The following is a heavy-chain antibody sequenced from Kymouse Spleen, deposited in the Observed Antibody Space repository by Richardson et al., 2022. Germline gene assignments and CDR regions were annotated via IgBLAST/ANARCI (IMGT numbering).Heavy chain of an antibody. V-gene: IGHV3-21*03. CDR2: ISSSSSYI. D-gene: IGHD1-1*01. Sequence: EVQLVESGGGLVKPGGSLRLSCAASGFTFSSYSMNWVRQAPGKGLEWVSSISSSSSYIYYADSVKGRFTISRDNAKNSLYLQMNSLRAEDTAVYYCARAGTTGTTGFDYWGQGTLVTVSS. CDR1: GFTFSSYS. CDR3: ARAGTTGTTGFDY. J-gene: IGHJ4*02.